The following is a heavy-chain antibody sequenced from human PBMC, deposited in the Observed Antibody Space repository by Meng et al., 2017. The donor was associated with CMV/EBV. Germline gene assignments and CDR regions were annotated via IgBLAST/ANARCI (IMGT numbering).Heavy chain of an antibody. D-gene: IGHD3-3*01. CDR1: GDSIGTNSYY. CDR3: ARDPTWSGWYDS. Sequence: SETLSLTCAVSGDSIGTNSYYWGWIRQPPGKGLEWIGSIYYRGSTYYNPSLKSRLTISLDASKNQFSLKLNSVNAADTAVYYCARDPTWSGWYDSWGQGTLVTVSS. J-gene: IGHJ5*01. V-gene: IGHV4-39*07. CDR2: IYYRGST.